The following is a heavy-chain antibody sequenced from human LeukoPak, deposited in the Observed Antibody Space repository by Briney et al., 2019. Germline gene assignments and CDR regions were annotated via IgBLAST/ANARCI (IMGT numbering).Heavy chain of an antibody. Sequence: GSLGLSCASSGFTFSSYAMSWVRQAPGQRLEWVSAFNGSGGSTYYADSVKGRFTISRDNSKNTLYLQMNSLRAEDTAVYYCAKDWVVVVAATGAFDIWGQGTMVTVSS. V-gene: IGHV3-23*01. J-gene: IGHJ3*02. CDR1: GFTFSSYA. CDR2: FNGSGGST. D-gene: IGHD2-15*01. CDR3: AKDWVVVVAATGAFDI.